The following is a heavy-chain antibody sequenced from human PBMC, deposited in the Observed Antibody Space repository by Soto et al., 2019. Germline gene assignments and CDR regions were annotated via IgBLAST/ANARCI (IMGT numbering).Heavy chain of an antibody. Sequence: QLQLQESDSGLVKPSQTLSLTCAVSGGSISSGGYSWSWIRQPPGKGLEWIGYIYHSGSTYYNPSLKRLVTISVDRSKNQFSLKLSSVTAADTAVYYCASGQQLVRNYWGQGTLVTVSS. D-gene: IGHD6-13*01. CDR1: GGSISSGGYS. J-gene: IGHJ4*02. CDR3: ASGQQLVRNY. V-gene: IGHV4-30-2*01. CDR2: IYHSGST.